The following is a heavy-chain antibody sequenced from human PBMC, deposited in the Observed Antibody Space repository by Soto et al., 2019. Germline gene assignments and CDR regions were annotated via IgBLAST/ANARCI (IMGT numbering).Heavy chain of an antibody. D-gene: IGHD6-19*01. V-gene: IGHV1-69*01. CDR2: IIPIFGTA. Sequence: QVPLVQSGAEVKKPGSSVKVSCKASGGTFSSYAISWVRQAPGQGLEWMGGIIPIFGTANYAQKFQGRVTITADESTSTAYMELSSLRSEDTAVYYCAREWGAVIAVAGTGNWFDPWGQGTLVTVSS. J-gene: IGHJ5*02. CDR1: GGTFSSYA. CDR3: AREWGAVIAVAGTGNWFDP.